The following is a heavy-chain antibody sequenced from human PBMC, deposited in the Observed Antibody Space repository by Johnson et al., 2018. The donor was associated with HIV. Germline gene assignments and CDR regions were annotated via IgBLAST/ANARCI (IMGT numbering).Heavy chain of an antibody. CDR2: IKQDGSEK. CDR1: GFTFSSYW. D-gene: IGHD3-10*01. CDR3: ARDTSGEGRAFDI. V-gene: IGHV3-7*05. J-gene: IGHJ3*02. Sequence: VQLVESGGGLVQPGGSLRLSCAASGFTFSSYWMSWVRQAPGKGLEWVANIKQDGSEKYDVDSVKGRFSISRDNAKNSLDLQMNSLRAEDTAVYYCARDTSGEGRAFDIWGQGTMVTVSS.